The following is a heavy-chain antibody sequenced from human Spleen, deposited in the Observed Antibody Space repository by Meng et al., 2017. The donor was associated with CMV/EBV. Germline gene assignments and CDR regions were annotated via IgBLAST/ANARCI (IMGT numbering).Heavy chain of an antibody. Sequence: FIDYYMTWMRQAPGKGLEWVSYISTSGNTMYYADSVKGRFTISRDNAKNSLYLQMNNLRAEDTAMYYCARDVRGLDSMYTIAEGVDYWGQGTLVTVSS. D-gene: IGHD2-8*01. CDR3: ARDVRGLDSMYTIAEGVDY. CDR2: ISTSGNTM. J-gene: IGHJ4*02. CDR1: FIDYY. V-gene: IGHV3-11*04.